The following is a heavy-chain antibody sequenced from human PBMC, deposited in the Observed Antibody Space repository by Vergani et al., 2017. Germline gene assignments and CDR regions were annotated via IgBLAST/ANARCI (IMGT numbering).Heavy chain of an antibody. J-gene: IGHJ5*02. CDR2: ISWNSNSI. CDR1: GFTSAGYA. CDR3: AKDLGTSSGGGWFDP. V-gene: IGHV3-9*02. D-gene: IGHD6-6*01. Sequence: EVEREEFGGGLVLPGRSLRLSCVASGFTSAGYAMHWVRQAPGKGLEWVSGISWNSNSIGYADSVKGRFPISRDNAKNSLYLQMNSLRAEDTALYYCAKDLGTSSGGGWFDPWGQGTLVTVSS.